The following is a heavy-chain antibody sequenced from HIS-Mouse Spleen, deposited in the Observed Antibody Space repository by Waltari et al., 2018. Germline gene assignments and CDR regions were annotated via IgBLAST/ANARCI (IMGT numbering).Heavy chain of an antibody. CDR3: ARDLFMSDYSNYFDY. CDR1: GFTFSSYS. V-gene: IGHV3-21*01. Sequence: EVQLVESGGGLVKPGGSLRLSCAASGFTFSSYSMNWVRQAPGKGLEWVSSISSSSSYIYYADSVKGRFTISRDNAKNSLYLQMNSLRAEDTAVYYCARDLFMSDYSNYFDYWGQGTLVTVSS. J-gene: IGHJ4*02. D-gene: IGHD4-4*01. CDR2: ISSSSSYI.